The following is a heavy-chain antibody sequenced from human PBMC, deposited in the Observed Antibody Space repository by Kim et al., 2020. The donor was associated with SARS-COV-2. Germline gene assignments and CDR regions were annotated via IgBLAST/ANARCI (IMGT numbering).Heavy chain of an antibody. CDR2: IWYDGSNK. V-gene: IGHV3-33*01. J-gene: IGHJ6*02. Sequence: GGSLRLSCAASGFTFSSYGMHWVRQAPGKGLEWVAVIWYDGSNKYYADSVKGRFTISRDNSKNTLYLQMNSLRAEDTAVYYCARDHGGGEINVGGMDVWGQGTTVTVSS. CDR3: ARDHGGGEINVGGMDV. CDR1: GFTFSSYG. D-gene: IGHD2-8*01.